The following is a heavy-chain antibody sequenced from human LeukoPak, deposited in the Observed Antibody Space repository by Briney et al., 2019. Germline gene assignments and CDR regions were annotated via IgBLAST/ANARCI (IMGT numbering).Heavy chain of an antibody. V-gene: IGHV5-51*01. CDR1: GYSFTSYW. J-gene: IGHJ4*02. D-gene: IGHD1-14*01. CDR3: ARHPETGYFDY. Sequence: GESLKISSKGSGYSFTSYWIDWVRQMPGKGLEWMGIIYPGDSDTSYSPSFQGQVTISADKSISTAYLQWSSPKASDTAMYYCARHPETGYFDYWGQGTLVTVSS. CDR2: IYPGDSDT.